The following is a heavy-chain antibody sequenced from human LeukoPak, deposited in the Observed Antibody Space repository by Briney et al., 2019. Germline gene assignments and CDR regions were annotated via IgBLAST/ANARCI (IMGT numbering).Heavy chain of an antibody. Sequence: SETLSPTCTVSGGSISSSSYYWGWIRQPPGKGLEWIVSIYYSGSTYYNPPLKSRVTISVDTSKNQFSLKLSSVTAADTAVYYCARVGGAAPYYYYYYMDVWGKGTTVTVSS. CDR3: ARVGGAAPYYYYYYMDV. V-gene: IGHV4-39*01. CDR1: GGSISSSSYY. J-gene: IGHJ6*03. CDR2: IYYSGST. D-gene: IGHD6-6*01.